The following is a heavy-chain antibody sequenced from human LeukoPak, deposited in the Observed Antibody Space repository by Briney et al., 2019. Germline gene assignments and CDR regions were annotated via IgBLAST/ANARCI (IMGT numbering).Heavy chain of an antibody. CDR2: INPNTGAT. V-gene: IGHV1-2*02. CDR1: GYTFTGYY. CDR3: ASGYLRAGYCSGGSCYHFDY. D-gene: IGHD2-15*01. J-gene: IGHJ4*02. Sequence: GASVKVSCKASGYTFTGYYVHWVRQAPGQGPEWRGWINPNTGATHYAQKFQGRVTATRDTSINTAYMELISLKSDDPAVYCCASGYLRAGYCSGGSCYHFDYWGQGTLVTVSS.